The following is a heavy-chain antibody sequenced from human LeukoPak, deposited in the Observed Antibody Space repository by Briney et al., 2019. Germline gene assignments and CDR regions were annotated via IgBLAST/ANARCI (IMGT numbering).Heavy chain of an antibody. CDR3: ARHGVRGVWGSYRPGSGYLPIDY. CDR2: IYPGDSDT. CDR1: GYSFTSYW. V-gene: IGHV5-51*01. J-gene: IGHJ4*02. D-gene: IGHD3-16*02. Sequence: GESLKISCKGSGYSFTSYWIGWVRQMPGKGLEWMGIIYPGDSDTRYSPSFQGQVTISADKSISTAYLQWSSLKASDTAMYYCARHGVRGVWGSYRPGSGYLPIDYWGQGTLVTVSS.